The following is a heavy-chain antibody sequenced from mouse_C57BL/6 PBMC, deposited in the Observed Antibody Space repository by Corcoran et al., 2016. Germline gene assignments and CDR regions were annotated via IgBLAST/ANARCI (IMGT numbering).Heavy chain of an antibody. V-gene: IGHV1-26*01. CDR3: ARGGNYVYFDV. D-gene: IGHD2-1*01. CDR2: INPNNGGT. J-gene: IGHJ1*03. Sequence: EVQLQQSGPELVKPGASVKISCKASGYTFTDYYMNWVKQSHGKSLEWIGDINPNNGGTSYNQKFKGKATLTVDKSSSTAYMELRSLTSEDSAVYYCARGGNYVYFDVWGTGTTVTVSS. CDR1: GYTFTDYY.